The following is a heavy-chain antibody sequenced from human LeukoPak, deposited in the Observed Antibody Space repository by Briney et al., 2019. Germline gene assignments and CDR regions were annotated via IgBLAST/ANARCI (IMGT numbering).Heavy chain of an antibody. J-gene: IGHJ4*02. CDR2: IRYGGNNK. Sequence: PGGSLRLSCAASGFAFSSYGIHWVRQAPGKGLEWVAFIRYGGNNKYYADSVKGRLTISRDNSKNTLYLQMNSLRAEDTAVYYCVKDPVASAVAGTNYFDYWGQGTLVTVSS. CDR3: VKDPVASAVAGTNYFDY. V-gene: IGHV3-30*02. D-gene: IGHD6-19*01. CDR1: GFAFSSYG.